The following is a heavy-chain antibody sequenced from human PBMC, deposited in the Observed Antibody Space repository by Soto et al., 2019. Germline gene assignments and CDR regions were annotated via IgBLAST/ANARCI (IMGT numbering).Heavy chain of an antibody. V-gene: IGHV1-8*01. Sequence: ASVKVSCKASGYTFTSYDINWVRQATGQGLEWMGWMNPNSGNTGYAQKFQGRVTMTRNTSISTAYMELSSLRSEDTAVYYCARVEDNWHHEDGWFHPPGQATLVTGSS. CDR3: ARVEDNWHHEDGWFHP. CDR2: MNPNSGNT. J-gene: IGHJ5*02. D-gene: IGHD1-20*01. CDR1: GYTFTSYD.